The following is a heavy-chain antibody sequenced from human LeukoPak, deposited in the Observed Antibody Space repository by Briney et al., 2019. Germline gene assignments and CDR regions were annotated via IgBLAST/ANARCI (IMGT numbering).Heavy chain of an antibody. V-gene: IGHV1-46*01. Sequence: GASVKVSCKVSGYTFTSHYIHWVRQAPGQGLEWMGIINPSGGTTSYAQKFQGRVIMTRDMSTSTVYMNLSSLRSDDTAVYYCARALGYYGSGSYPDYWGQGTLVTVSS. CDR1: GYTFTSHY. D-gene: IGHD3-10*01. J-gene: IGHJ4*02. CDR3: ARALGYYGSGSYPDY. CDR2: INPSGGTT.